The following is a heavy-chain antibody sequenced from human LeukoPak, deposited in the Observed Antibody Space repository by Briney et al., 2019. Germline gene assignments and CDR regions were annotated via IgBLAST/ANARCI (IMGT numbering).Heavy chain of an antibody. Sequence: ASVKVSCKASGYTFISYGISWVRQAPGQGLEWMGWISAYNGNTNYAQKFQGRVTMTRDTSISTAYMELSRLRSDDTAVYYCARERIAAAGWFDPWGQGTLVTVSS. D-gene: IGHD6-13*01. CDR2: ISAYNGNT. CDR3: ARERIAAAGWFDP. CDR1: GYTFISYG. J-gene: IGHJ5*02. V-gene: IGHV1-18*01.